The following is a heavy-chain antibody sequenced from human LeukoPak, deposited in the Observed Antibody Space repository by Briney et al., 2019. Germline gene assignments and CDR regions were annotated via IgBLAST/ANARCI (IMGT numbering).Heavy chain of an antibody. D-gene: IGHD3-10*01. Sequence: SETLSLTCTVSGGSISSYYWSWIRQPPGKGLEWIGYIYYSGSTNYNPSLKSRVTISVDTSKNQFSLKLSSVTTADTAVYYCARGRGYGSGTPWDYWGQGTLVTVSS. CDR1: GGSISSYY. CDR2: IYYSGST. CDR3: ARGRGYGSGTPWDY. J-gene: IGHJ4*02. V-gene: IGHV4-59*12.